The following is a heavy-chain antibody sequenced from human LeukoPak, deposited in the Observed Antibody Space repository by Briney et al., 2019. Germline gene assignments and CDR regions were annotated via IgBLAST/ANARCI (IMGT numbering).Heavy chain of an antibody. CDR1: GFTFSSYS. CDR2: ISSSSYI. J-gene: IGHJ4*02. D-gene: IGHD2-2*01. CDR3: ARDLRRSSTSH. V-gene: IGHV3-21*01. Sequence: GGSLRLSCAASGFTFSSYSMNWVRQAPGKGPEWVSSISSSSYIYYADSVKGRFTISRDNAKNSLYLRMNSLRAEDTAVYYCARDLRRSSTSHWGQGTLVTVSS.